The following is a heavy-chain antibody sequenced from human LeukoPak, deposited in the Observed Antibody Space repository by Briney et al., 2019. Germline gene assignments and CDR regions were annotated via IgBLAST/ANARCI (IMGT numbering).Heavy chain of an antibody. CDR2: IYSGGST. V-gene: IGHV3-53*01. Sequence: PGGSLRLSCAASGFTVSSNYMSWVRQAPGKGLEWVSVIYSGGSTYYADSVKGRFTISRDNSKNTLYLQMNSLRAEDTAVYYCAREKGIVGATSYYYYMDVWGKGTTATVSS. CDR1: GFTVSSNY. J-gene: IGHJ6*03. CDR3: AREKGIVGATSYYYYMDV. D-gene: IGHD1-26*01.